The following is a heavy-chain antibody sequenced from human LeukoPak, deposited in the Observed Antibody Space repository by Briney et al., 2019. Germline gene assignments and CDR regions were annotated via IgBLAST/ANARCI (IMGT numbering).Heavy chain of an antibody. CDR2: IYPRDSDT. D-gene: IGHD3-10*01. V-gene: IGHV5-51*01. CDR3: ARGDLFLRFGEKRVWFQP. J-gene: IGHJ5*02. CDR1: GYSFTTYW. Sequence: GESLKISCKGFGYSFTTYWIGGVRQLPGKGLEWMGIIYPRDSDTRYSPSFQGQVTISADKSISTAYMQWSSLKASDTDMYYCARGDLFLRFGEKRVWFQPWGQGPLVTVSS.